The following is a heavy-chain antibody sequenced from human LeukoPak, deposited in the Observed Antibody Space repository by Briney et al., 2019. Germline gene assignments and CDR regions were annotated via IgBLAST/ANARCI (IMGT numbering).Heavy chain of an antibody. V-gene: IGHV4-39*01. CDR1: GGSISSSSYY. CDR3: ARLEYSGSYYGY. D-gene: IGHD1-26*01. J-gene: IGHJ4*02. CDR2: IYYSGST. Sequence: PSETLSLTCTVSGGSISSSSYYWGWIRQPPGKGLEWIGSIYYSGSTYYDPSLKSRVTISVDTSKNQFSLKLSSVTAADTAVYYCARLEYSGSYYGYWGQGTLVTVSS.